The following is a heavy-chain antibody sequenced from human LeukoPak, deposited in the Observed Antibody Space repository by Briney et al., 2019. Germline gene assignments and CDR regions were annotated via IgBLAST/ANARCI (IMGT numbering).Heavy chain of an antibody. V-gene: IGHV3-30*03. Sequence: GGSLRLSCAASGFTFSSYGMHWVRQAPGKGLEWVAVISYDGSNKYYADSVRGRFTISRDNAKNTLYLQMNTLRVEDTAVYYCTRDLMDYDVSTGLHHYYMDVWGRGTTVTVSS. CDR3: TRDLMDYDVSTGLHHYYMDV. J-gene: IGHJ6*02. CDR1: GFTFSSYG. D-gene: IGHD3-9*01. CDR2: ISYDGSNK.